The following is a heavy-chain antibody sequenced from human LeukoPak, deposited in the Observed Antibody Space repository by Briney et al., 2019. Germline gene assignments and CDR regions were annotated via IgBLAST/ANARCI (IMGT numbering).Heavy chain of an antibody. CDR3: ARLHSSSWLEGYYFDY. CDR2: IYYSGST. V-gene: IGHV4-61*05. CDR1: GGSISSSSYY. D-gene: IGHD6-13*01. Sequence: ASETLSLTCSVSGGSISSSSYYWGWIRQPPGKGLEWIGYIYYSGSTNYNPSLKSRVTISVDTSKNQFSLKLSSVTAADTAVYYCARLHSSSWLEGYYFDYWGQGTLVTVSS. J-gene: IGHJ4*02.